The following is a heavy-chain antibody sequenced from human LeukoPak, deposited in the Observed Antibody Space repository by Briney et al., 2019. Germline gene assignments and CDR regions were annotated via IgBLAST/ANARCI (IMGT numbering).Heavy chain of an antibody. Sequence: PGRSLRLSCAASGFTFSSYGMHWVRQAPGKGLEWVAVIWYDGSNKYYADSVKGRFTISRDNSKNTLYLQMNSLRAEDTAVYYCARGLGYSGPGGHWGQGTLVTVSS. V-gene: IGHV3-33*01. CDR3: ARGLGYSGPGGH. CDR1: GFTFSSYG. D-gene: IGHD5-12*01. CDR2: IWYDGSNK. J-gene: IGHJ4*02.